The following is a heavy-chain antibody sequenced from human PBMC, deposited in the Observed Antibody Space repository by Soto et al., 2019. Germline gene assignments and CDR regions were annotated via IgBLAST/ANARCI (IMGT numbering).Heavy chain of an antibody. CDR1: GYSFTSYW. CDR2: IYPGDSDT. CDR3: ARIYYEFLSGYDYYYGMDV. D-gene: IGHD3-3*01. Sequence: PGESLKISCKGSGYSFTSYWIGWVRQMPGKGLEWMGIIYPGDSDTRYSPSFQGQVTISADKSISTAYLQWNSLKASDTAMYYCARIYYEFLSGYDYYYGMDVWGQGTTVTVSS. J-gene: IGHJ6*02. V-gene: IGHV5-51*01.